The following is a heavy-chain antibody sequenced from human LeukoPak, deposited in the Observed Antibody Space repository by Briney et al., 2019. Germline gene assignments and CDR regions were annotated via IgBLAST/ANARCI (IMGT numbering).Heavy chain of an antibody. V-gene: IGHV4-39*01. Sequence: PSETLSLTCTVSGGSISSSTYYWGWIRQPPGKGLEWIGGIYNSGSTYYNPSLKSRVTISVDTSDNQFSLKLTSVTAADTAVYYCARRGGSGAYKWLDPWGQGTLVTVSS. J-gene: IGHJ5*02. CDR3: ARRGGSGAYKWLDP. D-gene: IGHD3-10*01. CDR2: IYNSGST. CDR1: GGSISSSTYY.